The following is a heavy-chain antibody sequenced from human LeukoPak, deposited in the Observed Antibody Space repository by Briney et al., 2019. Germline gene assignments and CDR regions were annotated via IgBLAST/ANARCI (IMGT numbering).Heavy chain of an antibody. J-gene: IGHJ4*02. V-gene: IGHV4-38-2*02. CDR3: ARDALHYYDSSELVD. CDR2: IYHSGST. CDR1: GYSISSGYY. D-gene: IGHD3-22*01. Sequence: PSETLSLTCTVSGYSISSGYYWGWIRQPPGKGLEWIGSIYHSGSTYYNPSLKSRVTISVDTSKNQFSLKLSSVTAADTAVYYCARDALHYYDSSELVDWGQGTLVTVSS.